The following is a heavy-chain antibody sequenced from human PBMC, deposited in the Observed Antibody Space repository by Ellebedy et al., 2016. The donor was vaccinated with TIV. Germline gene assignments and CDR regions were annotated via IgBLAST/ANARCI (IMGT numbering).Heavy chain of an antibody. Sequence: ASVKVSCXASGYTFTSYAMHWVRQAPGQRLEWMGWINAGNGNTKYSQKFQGRVTITRDTSASTAYMELSSLRSEDTAVYYCARFCSGGSCYYDYFDYWGQGTLVTVSS. D-gene: IGHD2-15*01. J-gene: IGHJ4*02. CDR1: GYTFTSYA. V-gene: IGHV1-3*01. CDR3: ARFCSGGSCYYDYFDY. CDR2: INAGNGNT.